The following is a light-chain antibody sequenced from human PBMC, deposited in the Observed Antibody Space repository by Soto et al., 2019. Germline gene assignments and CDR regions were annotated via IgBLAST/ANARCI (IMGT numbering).Light chain of an antibody. Sequence: QSVLTQPASVSGSPGQSITISCTGTSSDVGGYNYVSWYQQHPGKAPKLMIYDVSNRPSGVSNRFSGSKSDNTASLTISGLQAEDEADYYCRSYTSSSTYVFGNGTKSPS. CDR2: DVS. V-gene: IGLV2-14*01. J-gene: IGLJ1*01. CDR3: RSYTSSSTYV. CDR1: SSDVGGYNY.